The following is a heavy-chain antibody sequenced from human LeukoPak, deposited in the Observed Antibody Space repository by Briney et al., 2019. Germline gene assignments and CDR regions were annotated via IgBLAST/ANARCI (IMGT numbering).Heavy chain of an antibody. CDR3: ARVVAAAGTFVYYYYMDV. D-gene: IGHD6-13*01. Sequence: SETLSLTCTVSGGSISSYYWSWIRQPPGKGLEWIGYIYYSGSTNYNPSLKSRVTISVDTSKNQFSLKLSSVTAADTAVYYCARVVAAAGTFVYYYYMDVWGKGTTVTISS. CDR2: IYYSGST. J-gene: IGHJ6*03. V-gene: IGHV4-59*01. CDR1: GGSISSYY.